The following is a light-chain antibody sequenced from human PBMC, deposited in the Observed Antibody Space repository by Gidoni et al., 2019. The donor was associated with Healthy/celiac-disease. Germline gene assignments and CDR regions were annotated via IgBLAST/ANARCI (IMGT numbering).Light chain of an antibody. V-gene: IGKV1-13*02. CDR1: QGISSA. J-gene: IGKJ2*01. CDR3: QQFNSYPYT. Sequence: AIQFTQSPSSLSASVGDRVTITCRASQGISSALAWYQQKPGKAPKLLIYDASSLESGVPARFSGSGSGTDFTLTISSLQPEDFATYYCQQFNSYPYTFXXXTKLEIK. CDR2: DAS.